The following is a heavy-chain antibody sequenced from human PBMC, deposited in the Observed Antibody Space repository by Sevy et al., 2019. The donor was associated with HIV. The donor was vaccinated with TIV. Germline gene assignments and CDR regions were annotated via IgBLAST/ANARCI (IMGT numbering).Heavy chain of an antibody. CDR2: ISYDGSNK. V-gene: IGHV3-30*04. Sequence: GGSLRLSCAASGFTFSSYAMHWVHQAPGKGLEWVAVISYDGSNKYYADSVKGRFTISRDNSKNTLYLQMNSLRAEDTAVYYCASSRAAAGYFDYWGQGTLVTVSS. CDR3: ASSRAAAGYFDY. D-gene: IGHD6-13*01. J-gene: IGHJ4*02. CDR1: GFTFSSYA.